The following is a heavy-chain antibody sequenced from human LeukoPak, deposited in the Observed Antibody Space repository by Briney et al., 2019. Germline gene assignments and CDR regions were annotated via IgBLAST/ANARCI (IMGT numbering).Heavy chain of an antibody. V-gene: IGHV1-8*01. CDR3: ARLYYYASSGYDALDI. CDR1: GDTFSSHD. Sequence: GASVKVSCKPSGDTFSSHDFNWVRQATGQGLEWMGGMNPNGGNTGYAQNFQGRVTITRNTSISTAYMELSSLTSEDTAVYYCARLYYYASSGYDALDIWGQGTMVTVSS. D-gene: IGHD3-22*01. CDR2: MNPNGGNT. J-gene: IGHJ3*02.